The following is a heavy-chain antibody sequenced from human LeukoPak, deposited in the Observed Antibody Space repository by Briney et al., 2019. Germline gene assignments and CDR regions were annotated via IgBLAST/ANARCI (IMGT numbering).Heavy chain of an antibody. CDR2: ISAYNGNT. D-gene: IGHD3-10*01. J-gene: IGHJ4*02. CDR1: GYTFTSYG. CDR3: ALTSYYYGSGSYFGPDY. Sequence: ASVTVSCKASGYTFTSYGISWVRQAPGQGLEWMGWISAYNGNTSYAQKLQGRVTMTTDTSTSTAYMELRSLRSDDTAVYYCALTSYYYGSGSYFGPDYWGQGTLVTVSS. V-gene: IGHV1-18*01.